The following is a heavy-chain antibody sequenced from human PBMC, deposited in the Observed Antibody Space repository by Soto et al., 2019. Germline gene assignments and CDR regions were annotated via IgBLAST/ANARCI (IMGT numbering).Heavy chain of an antibody. D-gene: IGHD3-22*01. CDR1: GFTFSSYA. V-gene: IGHV3-30-3*01. J-gene: IGHJ5*02. Sequence: GGSLRLSCAASGFTFSSYAMHWVRQAPGKGLEWVAVISYDGSNKYYADSVKGRFTISRDNSKNTLYLQMNSLRAEDTAVYYCARGLVVMPNWLDPSGPGTLVTVSS. CDR3: ARGLVVMPNWLDP. CDR2: ISYDGSNK.